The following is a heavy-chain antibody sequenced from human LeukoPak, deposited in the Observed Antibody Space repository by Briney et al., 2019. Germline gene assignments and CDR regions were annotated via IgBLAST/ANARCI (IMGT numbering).Heavy chain of an antibody. CDR1: GGSFSGYY. V-gene: IGHV4-34*01. D-gene: IGHD6-19*01. J-gene: IGHJ4*02. CDR3: AGRIAVAGNWYQVQSIYYFDY. Sequence: SETLSLTCAVYGGSFSGYYWSWIRQPPGKGLEWIGEINHSGSTNYEPSLKSRVTISVDTSKNQFSLKLSSVTAADTAVYYCAGRIAVAGNWYQVQSIYYFDYWGQGTLVTVSS. CDR2: INHSGST.